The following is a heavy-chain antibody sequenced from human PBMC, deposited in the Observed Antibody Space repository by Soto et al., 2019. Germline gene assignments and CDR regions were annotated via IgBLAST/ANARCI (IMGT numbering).Heavy chain of an antibody. CDR3: AGVRAYYFDY. CDR2: IYYSGST. CDR1: GGSISSYY. V-gene: IGHV4-59*01. Sequence: QVQLQESGPGLVKPSETLSLTCTVSGGSISSYYWSWIRQPPGKGLEWIGYIYYSGSTNYNPSLKSRVTIPVDTAKDRFSLKLGSVTAGETVVYDCAGVRAYYFDYGGRGTL. J-gene: IGHJ4*02.